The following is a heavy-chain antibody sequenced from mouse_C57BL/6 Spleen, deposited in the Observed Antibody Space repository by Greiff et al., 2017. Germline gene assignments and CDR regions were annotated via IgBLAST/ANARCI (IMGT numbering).Heavy chain of an antibody. V-gene: IGHV5-17*01. J-gene: IGHJ4*01. CDR1: GFTFSDYG. CDR2: ISSGSSTI. D-gene: IGHD4-1*01. CDR3: ARPTNWEGAMDY. Sequence: EVQRVESGGGLVKPGGSLKLSCAASGFTFSDYGMHWVRQAPEKGLEWVAYISSGSSTICYADTVKGRFTISRDNAKNTLFLQMTSLRSEDTAMYYCARPTNWEGAMDYWGQGTSVTVSS.